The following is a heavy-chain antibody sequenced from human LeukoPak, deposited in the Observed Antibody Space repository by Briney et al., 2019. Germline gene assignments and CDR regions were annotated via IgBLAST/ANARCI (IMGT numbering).Heavy chain of an antibody. CDR2: INPNSGGT. J-gene: IGHJ6*03. V-gene: IGHV1-2*02. CDR3: ARDRGIDYYGSGSYYRHYYYYMDV. Sequence: ASVKVSCKASGYTFTGYYMHWVRQAPGQGLEWMGWINPNSGGTNYAQKFQGRVTMTGDTSISTAYMELSRLRSDDTAVYCCARDRGIDYYGSGSYYRHYYYYMDVWGKGTTVTVSS. CDR1: GYTFTGYY. D-gene: IGHD3-10*01.